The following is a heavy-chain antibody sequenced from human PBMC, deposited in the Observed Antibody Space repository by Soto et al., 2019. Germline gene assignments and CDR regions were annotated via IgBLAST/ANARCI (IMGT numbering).Heavy chain of an antibody. CDR3: ARVKAASGSGSSPTDY. D-gene: IGHD3-10*01. J-gene: IGHJ4*02. Sequence: ASVKVSCKASGYTFTSYGISWVRQAPGQGLEWMGWISAYNGNTNYAQKLQGRVTMTTDTSTSTAYMELRSLRSDDTAVYYCARVKAASGSGSSPTDYWGQGTLVTVSS. CDR2: ISAYNGNT. V-gene: IGHV1-18*01. CDR1: GYTFTSYG.